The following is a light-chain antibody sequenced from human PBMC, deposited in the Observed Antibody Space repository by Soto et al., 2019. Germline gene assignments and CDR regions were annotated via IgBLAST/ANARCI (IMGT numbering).Light chain of an antibody. CDR3: QQYGSSPPST. V-gene: IGKV3-20*01. Sequence: EIVLTQSPGTLSLSPGERATLSCRASQSVSSSYLAWYQQKPGQAPRLLIYGASSRPTGIPDRFSGSGAGTDVTLPSSRLEPEDFAVYYCQQYGSSPPSTFGQGTKLEIK. J-gene: IGKJ2*02. CDR2: GAS. CDR1: QSVSSSY.